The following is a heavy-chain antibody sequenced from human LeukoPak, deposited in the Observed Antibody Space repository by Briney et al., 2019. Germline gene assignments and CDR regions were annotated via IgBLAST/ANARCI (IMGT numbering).Heavy chain of an antibody. V-gene: IGHV1-46*01. CDR3: ARDNSLRDTAWWFDP. J-gene: IGHJ5*02. CDR1: GYTFTNNF. CDR2: INPSGDNT. D-gene: IGHD5-24*01. Sequence: ASVKVSCKASGYTFTNNFMHWVRQAPGQGLEWIGVINPSGDNTWYAQKFQGRVTMTRDMATSTDYLEVSSLRSEDTAVYYCARDNSLRDTAWWFDPWGQGTLVTVSS.